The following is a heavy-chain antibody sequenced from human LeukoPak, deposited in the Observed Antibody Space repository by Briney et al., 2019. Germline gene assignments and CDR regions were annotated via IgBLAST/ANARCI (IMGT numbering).Heavy chain of an antibody. Sequence: GGSLRLSCAASRFNVNNYWMHWVRQAPGKGLMWVSRINEDGRVTSYAGSVRGRFTISRDSVENTLHLQMNSLRAEDTAVYYCVKGFGGNSDYWGQGTLVTVSS. J-gene: IGHJ4*02. CDR1: RFNVNNYW. CDR2: INEDGRVT. V-gene: IGHV3-74*01. D-gene: IGHD4-23*01. CDR3: VKGFGGNSDY.